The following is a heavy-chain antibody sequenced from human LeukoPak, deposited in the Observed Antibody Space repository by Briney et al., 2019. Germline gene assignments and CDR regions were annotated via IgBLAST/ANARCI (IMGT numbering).Heavy chain of an antibody. CDR2: ISTSGST. Sequence: SETLSLTCTVSGGSISSGIYYWSWIRQPAGKGLEWIGRISTSGSTNYNPSLKSRVTISVDTSKNQFSLKLSSVTAADTAVYYCATKPYYDILTGAFDIWGQGTMVTVSS. CDR3: ATKPYYDILTGAFDI. V-gene: IGHV4-61*02. J-gene: IGHJ3*02. D-gene: IGHD3-9*01. CDR1: GGSISSGIYY.